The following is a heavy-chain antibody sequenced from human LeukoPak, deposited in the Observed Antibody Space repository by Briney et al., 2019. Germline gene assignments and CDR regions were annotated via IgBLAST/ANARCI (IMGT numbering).Heavy chain of an antibody. D-gene: IGHD4-23*01. CDR2: IKQDGSEK. J-gene: IGHJ6*03. CDR3: ARARWPYFYMDV. V-gene: IGHV3-7*01. Sequence: GGSLRLSCAASGFTFSNYWMSWVRQAPGKGLEWVANIKQDGSEKNYVDSVKGRFTISRDNAKKSLYLRMNILRAEDTAVYYCARARWPYFYMDVWGKGTTVTISS. CDR1: GFTFSNYW.